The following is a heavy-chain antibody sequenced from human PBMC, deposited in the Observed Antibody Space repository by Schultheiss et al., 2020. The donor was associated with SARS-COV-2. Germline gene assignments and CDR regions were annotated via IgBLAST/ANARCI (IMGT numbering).Heavy chain of an antibody. CDR3: ARDINLYYYYMDV. Sequence: SETLSLTCAVYGGSFSGYYWSWIRQPPGKGLEWIGYIYYSGSTNYNPSLKSRVTISVDTSKNQFSLNLSSVTAADTAVYYCARDINLYYYYMDVWGKGTTVTVSS. J-gene: IGHJ6*03. D-gene: IGHD1-14*01. CDR2: IYYSGST. V-gene: IGHV4-34*11. CDR1: GGSFSGYY.